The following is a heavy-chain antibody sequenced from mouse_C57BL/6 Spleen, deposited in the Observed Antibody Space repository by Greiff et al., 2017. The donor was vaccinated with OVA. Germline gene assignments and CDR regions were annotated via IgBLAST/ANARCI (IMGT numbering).Heavy chain of an antibody. CDR2: INPSNGGT. J-gene: IGHJ2*01. Sequence: VQLQQPGTELVKPGASVKLFCKASGYTFTSYWMHWVKQRPGQGLEWIGNINPSNGGTNYNEKFKSKATLTVDKSSSTAYMQLSSLTSEDSAVYYCARSAITTVDYYFDYWGQGTTLTVSS. CDR1: GYTFTSYW. CDR3: ARSAITTVDYYFDY. V-gene: IGHV1-53*01. D-gene: IGHD1-1*01.